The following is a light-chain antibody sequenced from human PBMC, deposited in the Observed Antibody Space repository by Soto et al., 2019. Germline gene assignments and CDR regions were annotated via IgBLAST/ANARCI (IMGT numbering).Light chain of an antibody. J-gene: IGKJ3*01. Sequence: DIQMTQSPSSLSASVGDRVTITCRASQGIGNYLAWYQQRPGKVPKLLIYAASTLQSGVTSRFSGSGSGTDFTLTISSLLPEDVATYYCQNLDSAAFTFGPGTKVDIK. V-gene: IGKV1-27*01. CDR3: QNLDSAAFT. CDR2: AAS. CDR1: QGIGNY.